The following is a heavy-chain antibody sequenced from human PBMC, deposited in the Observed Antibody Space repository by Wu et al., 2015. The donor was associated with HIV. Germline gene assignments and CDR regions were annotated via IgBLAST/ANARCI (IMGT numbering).Heavy chain of an antibody. D-gene: IGHD3-22*01. Sequence: QVQLVQSGAEVKKPGSSVKVSCKASGGTFSSYAISWVRQAPGQGLEWMGRIIPIFGTANYAQKFQGRVTITADESTSTAYMELSSLRSEDTAVYYCARGVTVYDSSGYYYYYGMDVWGQGTTVTVSS. J-gene: IGHJ6*02. CDR2: IIPIFGTA. CDR1: GGTFSSYA. V-gene: IGHV1-69*18. CDR3: ARGVTVYDSSGYYYYYGMDV.